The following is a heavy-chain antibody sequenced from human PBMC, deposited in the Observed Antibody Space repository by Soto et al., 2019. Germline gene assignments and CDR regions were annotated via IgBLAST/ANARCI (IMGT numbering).Heavy chain of an antibody. D-gene: IGHD3-22*01. Sequence: SETLSLTCTVSGGSISSYYWSWIRQPPGKGLEWIGYIYHSGSTYYNPSLRSRVTISVDRSKNQFSLKLSSVTAADTAVYYCASRPPYDSSGYFDYWGQGTLVTVSS. CDR1: GGSISSYY. V-gene: IGHV4-59*12. J-gene: IGHJ4*02. CDR3: ASRPPYDSSGYFDY. CDR2: IYHSGST.